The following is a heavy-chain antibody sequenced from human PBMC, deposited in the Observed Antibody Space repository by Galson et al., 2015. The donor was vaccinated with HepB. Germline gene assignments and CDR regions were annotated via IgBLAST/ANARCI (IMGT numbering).Heavy chain of an antibody. CDR1: GFTFTSSA. D-gene: IGHD4-17*01. Sequence: SVKVSCKASGFTFTSSAVQWVRQAHGQRLEWIGWIVVGSGNTNYAQKFQERVTITRDMSTSTAYMELSSLRSEDTAVYYCAAGGYGDNNGAPDRRRPFDYWGQGTLVTVSS. V-gene: IGHV1-58*01. CDR3: AAGGYGDNNGAPDRRRPFDY. J-gene: IGHJ4*02. CDR2: IVVGSGNT.